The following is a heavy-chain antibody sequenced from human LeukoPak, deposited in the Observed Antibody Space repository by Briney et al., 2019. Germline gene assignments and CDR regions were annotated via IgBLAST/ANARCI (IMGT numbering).Heavy chain of an antibody. J-gene: IGHJ5*02. CDR1: GGSISSYY. D-gene: IGHD3-10*01. CDR3: ARDSGTTGEVKFDP. V-gene: IGHV4-59*12. CDR2: IYYSGTT. Sequence: SETLSLTCTVSGGSISSYYWSWIRQPPGKGLEWIGDIYYSGTTNYHPSLKSRVTISVDTTKNQFSLKLSSVTAADTAVYYCARDSGTTGEVKFDPWGQGTLVTVSS.